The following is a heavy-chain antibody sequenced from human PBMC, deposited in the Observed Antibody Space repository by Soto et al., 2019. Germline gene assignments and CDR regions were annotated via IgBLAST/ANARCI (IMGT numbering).Heavy chain of an antibody. Sequence: QLVQSGAEVKKPGESLKISCKGFGYSFSSHWIGWVRQMPGKGLEWMGIIYPGDSDTRYSPSFQGQLTISADKSIXTXDXXRSSLDASETAMYYCARTAIASKPRAMTNYYGTDVLGQGTTVTVSS. CDR2: IYPGDSDT. CDR3: ARTAIASKPRAMTNYYGTDV. V-gene: IGHV5-51*01. D-gene: IGHD5-18*01. J-gene: IGHJ6*02. CDR1: GYSFSSHW.